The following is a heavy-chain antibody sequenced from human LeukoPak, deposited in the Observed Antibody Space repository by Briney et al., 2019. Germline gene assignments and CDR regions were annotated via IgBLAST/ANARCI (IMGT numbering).Heavy chain of an antibody. CDR2: FCGSGGST. V-gene: IGHV3-23*01. Sequence: GGSLRLSCAASGFTFSSYAMSWVRQAPGKGLEWVSTFCGSGGSTYYADSVKGRFTISRDNSKNTLYLQMNSLRAEDTAVYYCAKDLDGMDVWGQGTTVTVSS. D-gene: IGHD3-16*01. J-gene: IGHJ6*02. CDR1: GFTFSSYA. CDR3: AKDLDGMDV.